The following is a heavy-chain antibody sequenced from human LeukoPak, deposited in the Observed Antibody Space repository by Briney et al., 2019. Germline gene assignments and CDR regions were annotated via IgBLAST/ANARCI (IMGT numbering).Heavy chain of an antibody. CDR3: TALRGYSVTFDY. Sequence: GGSLRLSCAASGFTFSNAWMSWVRQAPGKGLEWVGRIKSKTDGGTTDYAAPVKGRFTISRDDSKNTLYLQMNSLKTEDTAVYYCTALRGYSVTFDYWGQGALVTVSS. J-gene: IGHJ4*02. CDR2: IKSKTDGGTT. D-gene: IGHD5/OR15-5a*01. CDR1: GFTFSNAW. V-gene: IGHV3-15*01.